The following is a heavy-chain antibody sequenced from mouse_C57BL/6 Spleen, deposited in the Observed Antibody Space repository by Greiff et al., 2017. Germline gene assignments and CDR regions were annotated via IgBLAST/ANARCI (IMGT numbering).Heavy chain of an antibody. J-gene: IGHJ4*01. CDR3: AREYDDGDGFAMDY. D-gene: IGHD2-4*01. CDR2: IYPGDGDT. CDR1: GYAFSSSW. V-gene: IGHV1-82*01. Sequence: QVQLQQSGPELVKPGASVKISCKASGYAFSSSWMNWVKQRPGKGLEWIGRIYPGDGDTNYNGKFKGKATLTADKSSSTAYMQLSSLTSEDSAVYFCAREYDDGDGFAMDYWGQGTSATVSS.